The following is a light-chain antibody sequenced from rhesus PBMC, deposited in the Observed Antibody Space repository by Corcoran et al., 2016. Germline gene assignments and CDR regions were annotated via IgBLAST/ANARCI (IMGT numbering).Light chain of an antibody. V-gene: IGKV1-22*01. J-gene: IGKJ3*01. CDR1: QGISSW. CDR3: QPYSSRPFS. Sequence: DIQMTQSPSSLSASVGDTVTITCRASQGISSWVAWYQQKPGKAPKLLIYKASSLQSGVPSRFSGSGSGTDFTLTISSLQSEDFATYYCQPYSSRPFSFGPGTKLDIK. CDR2: KAS.